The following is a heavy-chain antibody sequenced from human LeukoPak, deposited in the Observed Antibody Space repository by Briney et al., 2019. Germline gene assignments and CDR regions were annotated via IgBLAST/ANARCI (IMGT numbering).Heavy chain of an antibody. Sequence: GGSLRLSCAASGVTFSSENMNWVRQAPGKGLEWVSYISADSKSIYYADSVRGRFTVSRDNAKTSLYLQMNSLRVEDTAIYYCARDDYDASSSYWDQGTLVTVSS. D-gene: IGHD4/OR15-4a*01. J-gene: IGHJ4*02. CDR2: ISADSKSI. CDR3: ARDDYDASSSY. V-gene: IGHV3-48*04. CDR1: GVTFSSEN.